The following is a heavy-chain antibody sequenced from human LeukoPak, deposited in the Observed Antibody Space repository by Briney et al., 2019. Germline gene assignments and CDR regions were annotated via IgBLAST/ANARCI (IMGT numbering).Heavy chain of an antibody. CDR3: ARGDCSGGSCSYYYYYYGMDV. CDR1: GYTFTSYD. CDR2: MNPNSGNT. D-gene: IGHD2-15*01. Sequence: ASVKVSCKASGYTFTSYDINWVRQATGQGLEWMGWMNPNSGNTGYAQKFQGRVTMTRNTSISTAYMELSSLRSEDTAVYYCARGDCSGGSCSYYYYYYGMDVWGQGTTVTVSS. V-gene: IGHV1-8*01. J-gene: IGHJ6*02.